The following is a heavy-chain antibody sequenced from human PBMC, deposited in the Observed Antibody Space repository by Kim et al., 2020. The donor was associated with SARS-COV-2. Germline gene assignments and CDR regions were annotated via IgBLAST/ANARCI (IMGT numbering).Heavy chain of an antibody. D-gene: IGHD3-22*01. V-gene: IGHV3-73*01. J-gene: IGHJ4*02. CDR3: TRLRAYYYDSSGEYYFDY. Sequence: KGRFTISRDDSKNTAYLQMNSLKAEDTAVYYCTRLRAYYYDSSGEYYFDYWGQGTLVTVSS.